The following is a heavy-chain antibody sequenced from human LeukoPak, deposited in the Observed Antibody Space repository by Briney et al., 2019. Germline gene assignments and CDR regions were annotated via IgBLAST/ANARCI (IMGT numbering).Heavy chain of an antibody. Sequence: GGSLRLSCAASGFTLSDHYMHWVRQAPGKGLEWVAVIWYDGSNKYYADSVKGRFTISRDNSKNTLYLQMNSLRAEDTAVYYCARTTELWDAFDIWGQGTMVTVSS. V-gene: IGHV3-33*08. CDR3: ARTTELWDAFDI. CDR1: GFTLSDHY. D-gene: IGHD3-16*01. CDR2: IWYDGSNK. J-gene: IGHJ3*02.